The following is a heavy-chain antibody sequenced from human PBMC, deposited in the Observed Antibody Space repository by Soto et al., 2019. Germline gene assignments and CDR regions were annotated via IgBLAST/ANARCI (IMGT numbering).Heavy chain of an antibody. Sequence: EVQLVESGGGLVQPGGSLRLSCAASGFTFSSYWMSWVRQAPGKGLEWVANIKQDGSEKYYVDSVKGRFTISRDNAKNLLYLQMNSLRAEDTAVYYCARDVVGIAAAAVSERGDWFDPWGQGTLVTVSS. CDR2: IKQDGSEK. CDR3: ARDVVGIAAAAVSERGDWFDP. J-gene: IGHJ5*02. V-gene: IGHV3-7*01. D-gene: IGHD6-13*01. CDR1: GFTFSSYW.